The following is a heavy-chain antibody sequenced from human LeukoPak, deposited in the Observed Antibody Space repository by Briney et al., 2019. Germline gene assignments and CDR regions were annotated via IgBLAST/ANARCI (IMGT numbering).Heavy chain of an antibody. J-gene: IGHJ4*02. Sequence: SVKVSCKASGGTFSSYAISWVRQAPGQGLEWMGGIIPIFATANYAQKFQGRVTITADKSTSTAYMELSSLRSEDTAVYYCAREGPIVVVPAALDYWGQGTLVTVSS. D-gene: IGHD2-2*01. V-gene: IGHV1-69*06. CDR3: AREGPIVVVPAALDY. CDR1: GGTFSSYA. CDR2: IIPIFATA.